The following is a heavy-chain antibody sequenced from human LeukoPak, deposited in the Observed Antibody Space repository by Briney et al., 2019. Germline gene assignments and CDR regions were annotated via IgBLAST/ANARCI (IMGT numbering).Heavy chain of an antibody. V-gene: IGHV3-30-3*01. J-gene: IGHJ4*02. Sequence: GGSLRLSCAASGFTFSSYAMHWVRQAPGKGLEGVAVISYDGSNKYYADSVKGRFTISRDNSKNTLYLQMNSLRAEDTAVYYCARDVYGDYVPRGDYWGQGTLVTVSS. D-gene: IGHD4-17*01. CDR1: GFTFSSYA. CDR2: ISYDGSNK. CDR3: ARDVYGDYVPRGDY.